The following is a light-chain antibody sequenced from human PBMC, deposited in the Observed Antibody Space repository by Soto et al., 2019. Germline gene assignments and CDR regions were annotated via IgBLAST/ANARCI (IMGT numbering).Light chain of an antibody. CDR1: SSDVGGYNY. CDR2: DVS. Sequence: SCTGTSSDVGGYNYVSWYQQHPGKAPKLMIYDVSNRPSGVSNRFSGSKSANTASLTISGLQAEDEADYYCSSYTSSSTRVFGTGTKLTVL. J-gene: IGLJ1*01. CDR3: SSYTSSSTRV. V-gene: IGLV2-14*04.